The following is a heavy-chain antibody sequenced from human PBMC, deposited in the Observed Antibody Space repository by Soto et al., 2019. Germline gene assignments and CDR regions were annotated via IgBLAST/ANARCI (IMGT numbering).Heavy chain of an antibody. CDR3: AREANIYDFWSGFYLPATYYYYMDV. Sequence: GWSLRLSGAASGFTFSSYWMHCVRQAPGKGLVWVSRINSDGSSTSYADSVKGRFTISRDNAKNTLYLQMNSLRAEDTAVYYCAREANIYDFWSGFYLPATYYYYMDVWGKGTTVTVSS. V-gene: IGHV3-74*01. J-gene: IGHJ6*03. D-gene: IGHD3-3*01. CDR1: GFTFSSYW. CDR2: INSDGSST.